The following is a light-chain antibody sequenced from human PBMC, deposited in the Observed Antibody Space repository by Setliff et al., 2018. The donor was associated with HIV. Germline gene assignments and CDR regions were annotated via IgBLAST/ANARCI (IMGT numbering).Light chain of an antibody. V-gene: IGLV2-14*03. Sequence: QSALTQPASVSGSPGQSITISCTGISSDVGTYNFVSWYQQHPGKAPKLMIYDVSNRPSGVSNRFSGSESGNTASLTISGLQAEDEADYYCSSYTSSTPLYVFGTGTKVTVL. CDR2: DVS. CDR1: SSDVGTYNF. CDR3: SSYTSSTPLYV. J-gene: IGLJ1*01.